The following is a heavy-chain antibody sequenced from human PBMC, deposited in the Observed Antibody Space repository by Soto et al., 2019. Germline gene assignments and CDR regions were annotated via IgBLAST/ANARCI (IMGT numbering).Heavy chain of an antibody. CDR3: VKGYYDGGSQHAAFER. J-gene: IGHJ3*01. CDR1: RLTFSSYA. Sequence: GGSLRLSCSASRLTFSSYAMPWVRQAPRKALEYVSAISRNGGSTFYADSVKGRFTISRDNSKNTLYLQMRSRRAEYTAVDYCVKGYYDGGSQHAAFERWGRGPLAT. D-gene: IGHD3-22*01. CDR2: ISRNGGST. V-gene: IGHV3-64D*08.